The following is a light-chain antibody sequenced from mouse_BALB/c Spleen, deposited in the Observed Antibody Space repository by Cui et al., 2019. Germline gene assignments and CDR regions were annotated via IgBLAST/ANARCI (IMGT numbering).Light chain of an antibody. Sequence: NIVLTQSPASLAVYVGQRATISGRASESVDSYGNSFMHWYQQKPGQPPKLLIYLASNLESGVPARFSGSGSRTDFTLTIDPVEADDAATYYCQQNNEDPVTFGSGTKLEIK. CDR1: ESVDSYGNSF. CDR2: LAS. V-gene: IGKV3-10*01. CDR3: QQNNEDPVT. J-gene: IGKJ4*01.